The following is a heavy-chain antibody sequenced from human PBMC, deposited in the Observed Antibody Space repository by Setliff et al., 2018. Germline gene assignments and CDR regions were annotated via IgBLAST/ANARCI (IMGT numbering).Heavy chain of an antibody. Sequence: LSLTCIVSGGSISNYYWSWIRQPPGKGLEWIGESNHSGSTDYNPSLRGRVTISVDRSKNQFSLKLSSVTAADTAVYYCAREGSGSYDAFDIWGQGTMVTVSS. D-gene: IGHD3-10*01. V-gene: IGHV4-59*12. CDR1: GGSISNYY. J-gene: IGHJ3*02. CDR3: AREGSGSYDAFDI. CDR2: SNHSGST.